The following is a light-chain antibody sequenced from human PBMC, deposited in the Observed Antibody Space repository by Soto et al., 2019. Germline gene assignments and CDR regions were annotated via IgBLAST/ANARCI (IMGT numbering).Light chain of an antibody. V-gene: IGKV1-5*03. CDR1: QNIDSG. J-gene: IGKJ1*01. Sequence: DIQMTQSPSTLSASVGDRVTITCRASQNIDSGLAWYQQKPGKAPKLLIYKASTLESGVPLRFSGSGSGTEFTLTITTLQPDDFAPCSCQQYHFFWTFGQGTRVEIK. CDR2: KAS. CDR3: QQYHFFWT.